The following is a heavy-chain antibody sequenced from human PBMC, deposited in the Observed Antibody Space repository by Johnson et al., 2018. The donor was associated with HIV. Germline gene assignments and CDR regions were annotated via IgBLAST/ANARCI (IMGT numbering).Heavy chain of an antibody. V-gene: IGHV3-23*04. D-gene: IGHD1-1*01. Sequence: EVQLVESGGGLVQPGGSLRLSCVVSGFTFSDYYMDWVRQAPGKGLEWVSAISGSGGSTYYADSVKGRFTISRDNSKNTLYLQMNSLRAEDTAVYYCATSTASDALDIWGQGTMVTVSS. J-gene: IGHJ3*02. CDR1: GFTFSDYY. CDR2: ISGSGGST. CDR3: ATSTASDALDI.